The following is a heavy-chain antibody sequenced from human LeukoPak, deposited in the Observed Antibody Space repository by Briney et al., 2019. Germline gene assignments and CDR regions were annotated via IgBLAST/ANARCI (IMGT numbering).Heavy chain of an antibody. J-gene: IGHJ6*02. CDR3: ARGSLMTTNGYYYYYGMDV. Sequence: ASVKVSCKASGYTFTSYDINWVRQATGQGLEWMGWMNPSSGNTGYAQKFQGRVTMTRNTSISTAYMELSSLRSEDTAVYYCARGSLMTTNGYYYYYGMDVWGQGTTVTVSS. CDR2: MNPSSGNT. D-gene: IGHD4-11*01. V-gene: IGHV1-8*01. CDR1: GYTFTSYD.